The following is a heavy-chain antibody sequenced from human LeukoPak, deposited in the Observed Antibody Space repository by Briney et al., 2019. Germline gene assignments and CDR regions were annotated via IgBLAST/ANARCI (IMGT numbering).Heavy chain of an antibody. CDR2: INHSGST. CDR3: AVGAALPNMDWFDP. V-gene: IGHV4-34*01. D-gene: IGHD6-6*01. J-gene: IGHJ5*02. Sequence: PSETLSLTCAVYGGSFSGYYWSWIRQPPGKGLEWIGEINHSGSTNYNPSLKSRVTISVDTSKNQFSLKLSSVTAADTAVYYCAVGAALPNMDWFDPWGQGTLVTVSS. CDR1: GGSFSGYY.